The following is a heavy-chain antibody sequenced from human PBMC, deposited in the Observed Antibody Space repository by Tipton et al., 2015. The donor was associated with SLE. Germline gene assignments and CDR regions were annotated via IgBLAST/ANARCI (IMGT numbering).Heavy chain of an antibody. V-gene: IGHV4-61*09. CDR2: IYTSGST. CDR1: GGSISSGSYY. J-gene: IGHJ5*02. CDR3: AREGGNYGDSNNWFDP. D-gene: IGHD4-17*01. Sequence: LRLSCTVSGGSISSGSYYWSWIRQPAGKGLEWIGHIYTSGSTNYNPSLKSRVTISVDTSKNQFSLKLSSVTAADTAVYYCAREGGNYGDSNNWFDPWGQGTLVTVSS.